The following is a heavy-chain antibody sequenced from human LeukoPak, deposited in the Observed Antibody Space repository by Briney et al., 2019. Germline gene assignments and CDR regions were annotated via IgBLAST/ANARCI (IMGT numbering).Heavy chain of an antibody. V-gene: IGHV3-15*05. Sequence: PGGSLRLSCVASGFTFSSYTMNWLRQAPGKGLEWVGRIKTKNDGGATDYAAPVTGRFTISRDDKKNTLYLQMNSLQTEDTAVYYCTTVVSGGWYRGYWGQGTLVFVSS. J-gene: IGHJ4*02. CDR2: IKTKNDGGAT. CDR1: GFTFSSYT. CDR3: TTVVSGGWYRGY. D-gene: IGHD6-19*01.